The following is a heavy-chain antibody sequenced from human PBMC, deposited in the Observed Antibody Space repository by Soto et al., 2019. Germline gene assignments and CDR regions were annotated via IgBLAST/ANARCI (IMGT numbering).Heavy chain of an antibody. V-gene: IGHV4-34*01. D-gene: IGHD4-17*01. J-gene: IGHJ4*02. CDR3: ARASYGDYVGGFLGAFDY. Sequence: SETLSLTCAVYGGSFSGYYWSWIRQPPGKGLEWIGEINHSGSTNYNPSLKSRVTISVDTSKNQFSLKLSSVTAADTAVYYCARASYGDYVGGFLGAFDYWGQGTRVTVS. CDR2: INHSGST. CDR1: GGSFSGYY.